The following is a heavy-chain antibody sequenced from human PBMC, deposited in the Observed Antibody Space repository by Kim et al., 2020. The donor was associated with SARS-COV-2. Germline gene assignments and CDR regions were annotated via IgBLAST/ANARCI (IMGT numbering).Heavy chain of an antibody. Sequence: SETLSLTCTVSGGSISSGGYYWSWIRQHPGKGLEWIGYIYYSGSTYYNPSLKSRVTISVDTSKNQFSLKLSSVTAADTAVYYCARGDCSSTSCHFDYWGQGTLVTVSS. J-gene: IGHJ4*02. CDR1: GGSISSGGYY. V-gene: IGHV4-31*03. CDR2: IYYSGST. D-gene: IGHD2-2*01. CDR3: ARGDCSSTSCHFDY.